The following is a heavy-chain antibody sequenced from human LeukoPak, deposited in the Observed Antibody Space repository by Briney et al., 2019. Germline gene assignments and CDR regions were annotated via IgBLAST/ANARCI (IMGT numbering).Heavy chain of an antibody. D-gene: IGHD6-19*01. CDR1: GFTFSSYA. V-gene: IGHV3-23*01. CDR3: AKDLAVAGLFDY. Sequence: GGSLRLSRAASGFTFSSYAMSWVRQAPGKGLERVSAISGSGGSTYYADSVKGRFTISRDNSKNTLYLQMNSLRAEDTAVYYCAKDLAVAGLFDYWGQGTLVTVSS. J-gene: IGHJ4*02. CDR2: ISGSGGST.